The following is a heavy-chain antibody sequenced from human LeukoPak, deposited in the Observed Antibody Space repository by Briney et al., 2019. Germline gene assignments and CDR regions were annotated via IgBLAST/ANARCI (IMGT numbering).Heavy chain of an antibody. V-gene: IGHV1-18*04. J-gene: IGHJ4*02. CDR2: ISVYNGNT. Sequence: ASVQVSCKASGYTFSSLVFSWVRQAPGQGLEWMGWISVYNGNTKYAQKLQGRVTMTTDTSTSTAYMELRSLRSDDTAVYYCVFVEMTSTWTDYWGQGTLVTVSS. D-gene: IGHD5-24*01. CDR3: VFVEMTSTWTDY. CDR1: GYTFSSLV.